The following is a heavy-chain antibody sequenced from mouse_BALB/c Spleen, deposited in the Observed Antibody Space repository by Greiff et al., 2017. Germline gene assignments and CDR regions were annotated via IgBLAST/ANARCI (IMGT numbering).Heavy chain of an antibody. CDR2: INPSTGYT. Sequence: QVQLQQSGAELAKPGASVKMSCKASGYTFTSYWMHWVKQRPGQGLEWIGYINPSTGYTEYNQKFKDKATLTADKSSSTAYMQLSSLTSEDSAVYYCARRLTGTGAYWGQGTLVTVSA. D-gene: IGHD4-1*01. V-gene: IGHV1-7*01. J-gene: IGHJ3*01. CDR1: GYTFTSYW. CDR3: ARRLTGTGAY.